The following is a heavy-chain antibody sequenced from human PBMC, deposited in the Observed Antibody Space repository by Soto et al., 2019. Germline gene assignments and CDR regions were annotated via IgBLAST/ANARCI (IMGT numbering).Heavy chain of an antibody. CDR2: ISGSGGST. CDR3: AQASNTLTDLNWFDP. Sequence: PGGSLRLFCAASGFTFSSYAMSWVRQAPGKGLEWVSGISGSGGSTYYADPVKGRFTISRENSKNTLYLQMNSLRAEDTAVYYCAQASNTLTDLNWFDPWGHGTLVPLS. D-gene: IGHD2-8*01. CDR1: GFTFSSYA. J-gene: IGHJ5*02. V-gene: IGHV3-23*01.